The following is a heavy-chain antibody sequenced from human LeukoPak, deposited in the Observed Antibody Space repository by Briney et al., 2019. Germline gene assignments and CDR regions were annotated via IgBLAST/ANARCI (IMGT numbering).Heavy chain of an antibody. CDR2: ISSSSSYI. J-gene: IGHJ4*02. CDR3: ARTKPQQYDILS. V-gene: IGHV3-21*01. CDR1: GFTFSSYS. D-gene: IGHD3-9*01. Sequence: PGGSLRLSCAASGFTFSSYSMNWVRQAPGKGLEWVSSISSSSSYIYYADSVKGRFTISRDNAKNSLYLQMNSLRAEDTAVYYCARTKPQQYDILSWGQGTLVTVSS.